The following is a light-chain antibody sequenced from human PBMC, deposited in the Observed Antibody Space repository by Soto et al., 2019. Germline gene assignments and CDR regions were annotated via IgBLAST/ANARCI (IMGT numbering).Light chain of an antibody. J-gene: IGKJ2*01. V-gene: IGKV3-20*01. CDR2: GTS. Sequence: EVVLTQSPGTLSLSPGETATLSCRASQSISSTYLAWYQQKPDQAPRLLIFGTSSRATAIPDRFSVSGSGTDFTLTSNRLEPEDFAVYYCQQHGSSPYTFGQGTKLEIK. CDR3: QQHGSSPYT. CDR1: QSISSTY.